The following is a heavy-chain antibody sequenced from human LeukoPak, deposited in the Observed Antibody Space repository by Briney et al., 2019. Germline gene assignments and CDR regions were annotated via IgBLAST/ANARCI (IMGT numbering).Heavy chain of an antibody. Sequence: GGSLRLSCATSGFPFSSYGMLWVRQAPVKGLVWVSRINGDGTVTTYADSVEGRFTISRDNTKNILYLQMNNLRAEDTATYYCSRSQFDYWGQGVLVTVSS. CDR2: INGDGTVT. J-gene: IGHJ4*02. V-gene: IGHV3-74*03. CDR1: GFPFSSYG. CDR3: SRSQFDY.